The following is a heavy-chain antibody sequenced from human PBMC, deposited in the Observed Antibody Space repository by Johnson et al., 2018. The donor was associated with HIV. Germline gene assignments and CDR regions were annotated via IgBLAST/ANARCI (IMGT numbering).Heavy chain of an antibody. J-gene: IGHJ3*02. CDR1: GFTFSSYG. Sequence: QVQLVESGGGVVQPGGSLRLSCAASGFTFSSYGMHWVRQAPGKGLEWVAFIRYDGSNKYYADSVKGRFTISRDNSKNTLYLQMNSLRAEDTAVYYCAKGPPTVGATDAFDIWGQGTMVTVSS. D-gene: IGHD1-26*01. CDR3: AKGPPTVGATDAFDI. V-gene: IGHV3-30*02. CDR2: IRYDGSNK.